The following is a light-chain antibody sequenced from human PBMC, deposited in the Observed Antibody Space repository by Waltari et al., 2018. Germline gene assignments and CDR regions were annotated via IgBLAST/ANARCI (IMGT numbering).Light chain of an antibody. CDR2: KAS. J-gene: IGKJ5*01. Sequence: DIQLTQSPSTLSASVGDRVTLTCRASQSISSWLAWYQQKPGKAPNLLIYKASSVESGVPSRFSGGGSGTDFTLTISSLQPDDFATYYCQQYSSWPQTFGQGTRLEIK. CDR3: QQYSSWPQT. CDR1: QSISSW. V-gene: IGKV1-5*03.